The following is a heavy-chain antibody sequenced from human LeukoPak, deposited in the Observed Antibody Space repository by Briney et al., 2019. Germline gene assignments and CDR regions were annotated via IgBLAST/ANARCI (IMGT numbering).Heavy chain of an antibody. CDR1: GGSISSYY. V-gene: IGHV4-59*01. CDR3: ARDSGYSYGYVY. D-gene: IGHD5-18*01. Sequence: SETLSLTCTVSGGSISSYYWSWIRQPPGKGLEWIGYIYYSGSINYNPSLKSRVTISVDTSKNQFSLKLSSVTAADTAVYYCARDSGYSYGYVYWGQGTLVTVSS. CDR2: IYYSGSI. J-gene: IGHJ4*02.